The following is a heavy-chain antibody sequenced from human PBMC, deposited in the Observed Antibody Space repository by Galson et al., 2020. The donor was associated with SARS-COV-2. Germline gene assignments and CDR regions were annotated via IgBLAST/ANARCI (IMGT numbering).Heavy chain of an antibody. D-gene: IGHD3-3*01. CDR3: ARWFGVVIIPHYYYYMDV. V-gene: IGHV1-18*01. Sequence: ASVKVSCKASGYTFTSYGISWVRQVPGQGLEWMGWISAYNGNTNYAQKLQGRVTMTTDTSTSTAYMELRSLRSDDTAVYYCARWFGVVIIPHYYYYMDVWGKGTTVTVSS. CDR1: GYTFTSYG. CDR2: ISAYNGNT. J-gene: IGHJ6*03.